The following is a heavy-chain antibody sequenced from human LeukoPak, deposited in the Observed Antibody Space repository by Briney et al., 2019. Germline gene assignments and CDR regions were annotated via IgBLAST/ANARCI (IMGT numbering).Heavy chain of an antibody. D-gene: IGHD1-1*01. CDR1: GYTFTGLGLY. J-gene: IGHJ4*02. CDR3: ATDPTTAGTTRFDY. Sequence: VASVKVSCKTSGYTFTGLGLYIHWVRQAPGQGLEWMGWINPRSGGTNYAQKFQGRVTMTRDTSISTAYMELSRLTSDDTAVYYCATDPTTAGTTRFDYWGQGTPVTVSS. CDR2: INPRSGGT. V-gene: IGHV1-2*02.